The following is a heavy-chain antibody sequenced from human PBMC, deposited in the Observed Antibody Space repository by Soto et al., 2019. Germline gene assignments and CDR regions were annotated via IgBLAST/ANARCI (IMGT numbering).Heavy chain of an antibody. D-gene: IGHD3-10*01. J-gene: IGHJ4*02. CDR2: INPILRMS. CDR3: GSSSGSGYQAFDY. Sequence: QVQLVQSGAEVKKPGSSVKVSCKASGDTFSFYSINWVRQAPGLGLEWMGRINPILRMSNYAQRFQGRDRMTADKSTSTGYMKRSRHRSEDTAMYSWGSSSGSGYQAFDYCRKGALVTVSS. V-gene: IGHV1-69*02. CDR1: GDTFSFYS.